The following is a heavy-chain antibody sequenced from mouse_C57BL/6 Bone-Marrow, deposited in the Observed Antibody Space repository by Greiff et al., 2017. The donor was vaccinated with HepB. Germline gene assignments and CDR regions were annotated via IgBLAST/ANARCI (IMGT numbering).Heavy chain of an antibody. V-gene: IGHV1-82*01. D-gene: IGHD2-1*01. CDR2: IYPGDGDT. J-gene: IGHJ4*01. CDR3: ARGGIYYGNYSYAMDY. CDR1: GYAFSSSW. Sequence: QVQLKQSGPELVKPGASVKISCKASGYAFSSSWMNWVKQRPGKGLEWIGRIYPGDGDTNYNGKFKGKATLTADKSSSTAYMQLSSLTSEDSAVYFCARGGIYYGNYSYAMDYWGQGTSVTVSS.